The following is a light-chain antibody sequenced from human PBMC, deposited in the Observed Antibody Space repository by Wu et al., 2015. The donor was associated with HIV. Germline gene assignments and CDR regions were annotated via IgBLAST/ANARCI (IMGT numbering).Light chain of an antibody. CDR2: ATS. V-gene: IGKV3-20*01. Sequence: EIVMTRSPATLSVSPGERATLSCRASQSVNSNLAWYQLKPGQAPRLLVYATSNRATGIPDRISGSGSGTLFTLTISRLEPEDSAVYFCQQYVSSPTFGQGTRLEIK. CDR1: QSVNSN. J-gene: IGKJ5*01. CDR3: QQYVSSPT.